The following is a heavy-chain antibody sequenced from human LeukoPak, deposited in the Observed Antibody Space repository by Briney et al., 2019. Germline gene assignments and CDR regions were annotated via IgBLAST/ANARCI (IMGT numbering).Heavy chain of an antibody. CDR2: FDPEDGET. V-gene: IGHV1-24*01. J-gene: IGHJ6*03. D-gene: IGHD3-3*01. CDR3: ATDRSVGVVNDYYYMDV. Sequence: ASVKVSCKVSGYTLTELSMHWVRQAPGKGLEWMGGFDPEDGETIYAQKFQGRVTMTEDTSTDTAYMELSSLGSEDTAVYYCATDRSVGVVNDYYYMDVWGKGTTVTVSS. CDR1: GYTLTELS.